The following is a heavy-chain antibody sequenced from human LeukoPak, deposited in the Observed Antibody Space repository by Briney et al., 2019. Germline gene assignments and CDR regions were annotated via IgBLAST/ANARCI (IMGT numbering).Heavy chain of an antibody. Sequence: GASVKVSCKASGYTFTGYYMHWVRQAPGLGLEWMGWINPNSGGTNYAQKFQGRVTMTRDTSISTAYMELSRLRSDDTAVYYCARESSGSYYYGMDVWGQGTTVTVSS. V-gene: IGHV1-2*02. CDR3: ARESSGSYYYGMDV. J-gene: IGHJ6*02. D-gene: IGHD1-26*01. CDR1: GYTFTGYY. CDR2: INPNSGGT.